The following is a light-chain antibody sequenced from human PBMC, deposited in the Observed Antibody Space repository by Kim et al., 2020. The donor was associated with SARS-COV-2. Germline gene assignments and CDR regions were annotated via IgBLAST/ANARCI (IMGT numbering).Light chain of an antibody. J-gene: IGLJ3*02. V-gene: IGLV1-47*01. CDR3: AAWDDRLNGWV. CDR1: SSNIGNNY. Sequence: QSVLTQPPSASGTPGQRVTISCSGRSSNIGNNYVYWYKQFPGAVPKLLIYTNDQRPSGVPDRVSGSKSGTSASLAISGLRSEDEADYYCAAWDDRLNGWVFGGGTKVTVL. CDR2: TND.